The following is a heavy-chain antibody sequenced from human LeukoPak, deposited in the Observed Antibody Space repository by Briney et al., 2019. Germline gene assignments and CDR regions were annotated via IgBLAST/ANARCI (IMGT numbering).Heavy chain of an antibody. CDR3: ARVMVTDDY. D-gene: IGHD2-21*02. V-gene: IGHV3-21*01. J-gene: IGHJ4*02. Sequence: GGSLRLSCAASGFTFSSYSMNWVRQAPGKGLEWVSSIISSSSYIYYEDSVKGRFTISRDNAKNSLYMQMNSLRAEDTAVYSCARVMVTDDYWGQGTLVTVSS. CDR2: IISSSSYI. CDR1: GFTFSSYS.